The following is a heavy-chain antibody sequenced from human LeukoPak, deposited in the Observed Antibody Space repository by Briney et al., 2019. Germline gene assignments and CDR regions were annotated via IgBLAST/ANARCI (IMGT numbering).Heavy chain of an antibody. V-gene: IGHV3-48*04. CDR3: ARDLGLYDYGGNIDY. CDR1: GFTFSTCS. D-gene: IGHD4-23*01. Sequence: GGSLRLSRAASGFTFSTCSMTWVRQAPGKGLEWISYISSSSRTMYYADSVKGRFTISRDNAKKSLYLQMNSLRAEDTAVYYCARDLGLYDYGGNIDYWGQGTLVTVSS. CDR2: ISSSSRTM. J-gene: IGHJ4*02.